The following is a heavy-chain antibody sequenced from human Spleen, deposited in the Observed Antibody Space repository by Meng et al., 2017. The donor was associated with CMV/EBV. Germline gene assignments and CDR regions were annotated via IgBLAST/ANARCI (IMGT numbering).Heavy chain of an antibody. CDR3: AKDWDSNYLGYFDY. CDR2: ISSSSSTI. CDR1: GFTFSSYS. Sequence: GSLKISCAASGFTFSSYSMNWVRQAPGKGLEWVSYISSSSSTIYYADSVKGRFTISRDNAKNSLYLQMNSLRAEDTAVYYCAKDWDSNYLGYFDYWGQGTLVTVSS. J-gene: IGHJ4*02. D-gene: IGHD4-11*01. V-gene: IGHV3-48*04.